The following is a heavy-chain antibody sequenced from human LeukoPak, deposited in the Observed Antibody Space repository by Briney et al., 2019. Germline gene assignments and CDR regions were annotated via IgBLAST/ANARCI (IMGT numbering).Heavy chain of an antibody. CDR2: ITWNGDSK. CDR3: ARDRHDYTHYFDY. V-gene: IGHV3-20*04. Sequence: GGSLRLSCAASGFTFDDYGMTWVRQAPGKGLEWVSGITWNGDSKGYADSVKGRFTISRDNAKNSLYLQMNSLRAEDTAVYYCARDRHDYTHYFDYWGQGTLVTVSS. D-gene: IGHD4-11*01. CDR1: GFTFDDYG. J-gene: IGHJ4*02.